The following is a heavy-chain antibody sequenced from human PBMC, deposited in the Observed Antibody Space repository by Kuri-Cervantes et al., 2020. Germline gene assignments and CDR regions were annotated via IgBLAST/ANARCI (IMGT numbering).Heavy chain of an antibody. CDR1: GGPISSGDYY. V-gene: IGHV4-30-4*01. Sequence: LRLSCTVSGGPISSGDYYWSWIRQPPGKGLEWIGYIYYSGSTYYNPSLKSRVTISVDTSKNQFSLKLSSVTAADTAVYYCARDRPFDPWGQGTPVTVSS. J-gene: IGHJ5*02. CDR2: IYYSGST. CDR3: ARDRPFDP.